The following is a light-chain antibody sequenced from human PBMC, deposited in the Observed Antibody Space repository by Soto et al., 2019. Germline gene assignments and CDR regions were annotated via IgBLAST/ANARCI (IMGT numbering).Light chain of an antibody. V-gene: IGKV3-20*01. CDR3: QQYGSSPPRT. CDR1: QSVSNDF. J-gene: IGKJ1*01. CDR2: GAS. Sequence: EIVLTQSPGILSLSPGERATLSCRASQSVSNDFLAWYQQKPGPAPRLLIYGASTRATDVPDRFSGSGSGADFNLTISRLEPEDFAVYYCQQYGSSPPRTFGQGTKVE.